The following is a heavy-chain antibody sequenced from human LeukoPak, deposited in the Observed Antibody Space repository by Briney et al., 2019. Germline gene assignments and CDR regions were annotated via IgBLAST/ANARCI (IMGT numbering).Heavy chain of an antibody. Sequence: ASVKVSCKASGYTFTGYYMHWVRQAPGQGLEWMGWINPNSGGTNYAQKFQGRVTMTRDTSISTAYMELSRLRSDDTAVYYCARDKNRMVRGVMDYWGQGTLVTASS. CDR3: ARDKNRMVRGVMDY. CDR1: GYTFTGYY. D-gene: IGHD3-10*01. CDR2: INPNSGGT. V-gene: IGHV1-2*02. J-gene: IGHJ4*02.